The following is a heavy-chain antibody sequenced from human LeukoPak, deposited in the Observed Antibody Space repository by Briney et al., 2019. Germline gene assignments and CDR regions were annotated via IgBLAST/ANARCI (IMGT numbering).Heavy chain of an antibody. CDR2: IKQDGSEK. Sequence: PGGSLRLSCAASGFTFSSYWMSWVRQAPGKGLEWVANIKQDGSEKYYVDSVKGRFTISRDNAKNSLFLQMNSLRAEDTAMYYCARPYSSGWYIQYYFDSWGQGTLVTVSS. V-gene: IGHV3-7*01. CDR1: GFTFSSYW. D-gene: IGHD6-13*01. CDR3: ARPYSSGWYIQYYFDS. J-gene: IGHJ4*02.